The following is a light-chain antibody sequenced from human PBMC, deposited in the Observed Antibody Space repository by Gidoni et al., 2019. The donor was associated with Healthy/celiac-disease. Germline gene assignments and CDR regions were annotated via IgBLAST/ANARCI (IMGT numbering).Light chain of an antibody. CDR1: QRISSW. V-gene: IGKV1-5*03. Sequence: DIHMTQSPSTLSASVGDRVTITCRASQRISSWLAWYQQKPGNAPKLLIYNASILESGVPSRFSGSGSGTEFTLTISSLQPDDFATYYCQQYNSYSWTFGQGTKVEIK. CDR2: NAS. J-gene: IGKJ1*01. CDR3: QQYNSYSWT.